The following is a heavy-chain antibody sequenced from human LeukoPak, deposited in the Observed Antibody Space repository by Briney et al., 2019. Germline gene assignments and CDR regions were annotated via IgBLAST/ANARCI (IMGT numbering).Heavy chain of an antibody. J-gene: IGHJ5*02. V-gene: IGHV4-34*01. Sequence: SETLSLTCAVYGGSFSGYYWSWIRQPPGKGLEWIGEINHSGSTNYNPSLKSRVTISVDTSKNQFSLKLSSVTAADTAVYYCASQYYDFWKWFDPWGQGTLVTVSS. D-gene: IGHD3-3*01. CDR2: INHSGST. CDR3: ASQYYDFWKWFDP. CDR1: GGSFSGYY.